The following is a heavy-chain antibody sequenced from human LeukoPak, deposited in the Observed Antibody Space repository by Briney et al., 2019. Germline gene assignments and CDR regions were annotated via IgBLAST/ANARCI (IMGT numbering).Heavy chain of an antibody. V-gene: IGHV3-66*01. CDR1: GFSFGSYA. CDR3: ARDATRHAFDI. D-gene: IGHD1-26*01. CDR2: IYSGGST. J-gene: IGHJ3*02. Sequence: GGSLRLSCAASGFSFGSYAMSWVRQAAGKGLEWVSVIYSGGSTYYADSVKGRFTISRDNSKNTLYLQMNSLRAEDTAVYYCARDATRHAFDIWGQGTMVTVSS.